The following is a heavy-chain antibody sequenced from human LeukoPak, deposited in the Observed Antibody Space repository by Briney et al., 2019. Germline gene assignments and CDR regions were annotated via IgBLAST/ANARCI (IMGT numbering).Heavy chain of an antibody. J-gene: IGHJ4*02. Sequence: GGSLRLSCAASGFTFSSYAMSWVCQAPGKGLEWVSAISGSGGSTYYADSVKGRFTISRDNSKNTLYLQMNSLRAEDTAVYYCALPSCGGDCYSGWGQGTLVTVSS. V-gene: IGHV3-23*01. CDR1: GFTFSSYA. CDR2: ISGSGGST. D-gene: IGHD2-21*02. CDR3: ALPSCGGDCYSG.